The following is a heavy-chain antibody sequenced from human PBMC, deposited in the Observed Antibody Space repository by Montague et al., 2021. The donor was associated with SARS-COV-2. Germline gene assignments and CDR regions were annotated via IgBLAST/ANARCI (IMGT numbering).Heavy chain of an antibody. Sequence: SLRLSCAASGFTFSSYAMHWVRQAPGKGLEWVAVISYDRSNKYYADSVKGRFTISRDNSKNTLYLQMNSLRAEDTAVYYCARGYSGSYYSYFDYWGQGTLVTVSS. J-gene: IGHJ4*02. CDR3: ARGYSGSYYSYFDY. V-gene: IGHV3-30*04. CDR2: ISYDRSNK. CDR1: GFTFSSYA. D-gene: IGHD1-26*01.